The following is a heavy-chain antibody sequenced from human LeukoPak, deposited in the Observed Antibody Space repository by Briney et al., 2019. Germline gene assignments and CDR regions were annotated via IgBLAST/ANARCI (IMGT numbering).Heavy chain of an antibody. CDR1: GFSFSDHN. Sequence: PGGSLRLSCAVSGFSFSDHNMNWVRQAPGKGLEWVASISSRSNYIYYADSLKGRVTVSRDNARNSLFLQMTSLRAEDTAVYYCARILRLHTPRAFDIWGQGTMVTVPS. CDR3: ARILRLHTPRAFDI. J-gene: IGHJ3*02. CDR2: ISSRSNYI. V-gene: IGHV3-21*01. D-gene: IGHD5-24*01.